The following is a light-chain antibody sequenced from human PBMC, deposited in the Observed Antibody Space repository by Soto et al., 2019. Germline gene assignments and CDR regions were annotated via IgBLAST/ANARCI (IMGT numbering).Light chain of an antibody. Sequence: EIVLTQSPGTLSLSPGERATLSCRASQSINYLAWYQQKVGQAPRLLIYGASTRATGIPDRFSGSGSGTDFSLTTSRLEPEDFAVYYCQHYGSPPTYTFGQGTKLEIK. CDR1: QSINY. CDR3: QHYGSPPTYT. V-gene: IGKV3-20*01. J-gene: IGKJ2*01. CDR2: GAS.